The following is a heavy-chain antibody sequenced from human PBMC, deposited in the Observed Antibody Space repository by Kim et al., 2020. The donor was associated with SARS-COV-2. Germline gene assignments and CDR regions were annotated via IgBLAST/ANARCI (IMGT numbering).Heavy chain of an antibody. V-gene: IGHV3-23*01. CDR1: GFTFSSYA. J-gene: IGHJ4*02. CDR3: AKYQLVNYYDSSGYSDY. CDR2: ISGSGGTT. D-gene: IGHD3-22*01. Sequence: GGSLRLSCAASGFTFSSYAMSWVRQAPGKGLEWVSAISGSGGTTYYADSVKGRFTISRDNSKNTLYLQMNRLRAEDTAVYYCAKYQLVNYYDSSGYSDYWGQGTLVTVSS.